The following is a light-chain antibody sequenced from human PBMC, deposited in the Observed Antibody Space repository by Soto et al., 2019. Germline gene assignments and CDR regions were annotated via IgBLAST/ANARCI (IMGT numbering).Light chain of an antibody. J-gene: IGKJ2*01. CDR1: QSVSSN. CDR3: QHYNNWPFT. CDR2: GAS. V-gene: IGKV3-15*01. Sequence: EVVMRQSPATLSVSPGERATLSCRASQSVSSNLAWYQQKPGQAPTLLIFGASARATGIPARFSGSGSGTEFTLTISSLQSEDFAVYYCQHYNNWPFTFGQGTKVDIK.